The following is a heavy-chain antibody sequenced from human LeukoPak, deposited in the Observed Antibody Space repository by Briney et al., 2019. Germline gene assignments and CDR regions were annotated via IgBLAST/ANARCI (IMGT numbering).Heavy chain of an antibody. CDR2: IYYSGST. Sequence: TLSLTCTVSGGSISSGGYYWSWIRQHPGKGLEWIGYIYYSGSTYYNPSLKSRVTISVDTSKNQFALKLSSVTAADTAVYYCASSPYVWGSYRYTSFFDYWGQGTLVTVSS. CDR1: GGSISSGGYY. J-gene: IGHJ4*02. CDR3: ASSPYVWGSYRYTSFFDY. D-gene: IGHD3-16*02. V-gene: IGHV4-31*03.